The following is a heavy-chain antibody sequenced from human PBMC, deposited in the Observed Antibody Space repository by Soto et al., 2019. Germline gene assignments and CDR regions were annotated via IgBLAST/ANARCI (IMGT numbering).Heavy chain of an antibody. J-gene: IGHJ6*04. CDR2: IIPIFGTA. V-gene: IGHV1-69*13. CDR1: GGTFSSYA. D-gene: IGHD6-6*01. CDR3: ARIGYSSSSLGYYYYGMDV. Sequence: GASVKVSCKASGGTFSSYAISWVRQAPGQGLEWMGGIIPIFGTANYAQKFQGRVTITADESTSTAYVELSSPGSEDTAVYYCARIGYSSSSLGYYYYGMDVWGKGTTVTVSS.